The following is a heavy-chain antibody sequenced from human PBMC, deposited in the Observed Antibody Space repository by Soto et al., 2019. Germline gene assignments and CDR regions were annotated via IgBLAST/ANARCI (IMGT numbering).Heavy chain of an antibody. D-gene: IGHD4-17*01. CDR1: GGSISRSSYY. Sequence: QLQLQESGPGLVKPSETLSLTCTVSGGSISRSSYYWGWIRQPPGKGLEWIGSIYYSGSTYYNPDRKSRVTISVDTSKNQFSLQLSSVTAADTAVYYCARHDYGGFGLWGQGTLVTVSS. J-gene: IGHJ4*02. V-gene: IGHV4-39*01. CDR3: ARHDYGGFGL. CDR2: IYYSGST.